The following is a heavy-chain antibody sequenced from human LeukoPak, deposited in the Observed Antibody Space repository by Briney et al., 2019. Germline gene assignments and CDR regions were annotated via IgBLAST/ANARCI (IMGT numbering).Heavy chain of an antibody. J-gene: IGHJ4*02. CDR1: GFTVSSNY. CDR3: ARDWSRTNCYGCADYFDY. Sequence: GGSLRLSCAASGFTVSSNYMSWVRQAPGKGLEWVSVIYSGGSTYYADSVKGRFTISRDNAKNSLYLQMNSLRAEDTAVYYCARDWSRTNCYGCADYFDYWGQGTLVTVSS. V-gene: IGHV3-53*01. CDR2: IYSGGST. D-gene: IGHD2-2*01.